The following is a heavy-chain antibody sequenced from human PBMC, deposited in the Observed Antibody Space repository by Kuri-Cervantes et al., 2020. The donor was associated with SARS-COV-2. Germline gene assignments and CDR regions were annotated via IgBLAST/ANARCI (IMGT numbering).Heavy chain of an antibody. J-gene: IGHJ4*02. D-gene: IGHD5-18*01. Sequence: GESLKISCAASGFTFSTYSMNWVRQAPGKGLEWVSYISSSSSTIHYAESVKGRFTISRDNAKNSLYLQMNSLRAEDTAVYYCTRPLAGYSQVHFFDSWGQGTLVTVSS. CDR3: TRPLAGYSQVHFFDS. V-gene: IGHV3-48*01. CDR1: GFTFSTYS. CDR2: ISSSSSTI.